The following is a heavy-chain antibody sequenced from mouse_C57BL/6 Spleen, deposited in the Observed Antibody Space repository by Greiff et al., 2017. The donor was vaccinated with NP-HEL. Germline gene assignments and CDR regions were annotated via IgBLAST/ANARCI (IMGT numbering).Heavy chain of an antibody. V-gene: IGHV14-4*01. CDR3: TMYKDWYFDV. CDR2: IDPENGDT. Sequence: EVQLQQSGAELVRPGASVKLSCTASGFNIKDDYMHWVKQRPEQGLEWIGWIDPENGDTEYASKFQGKATITADTSSNTAYLQLSSLTSEDTAVYYCTMYKDWYFDVWGTGTTVTVSS. CDR1: GFNIKDDY. D-gene: IGHD1-3*01. J-gene: IGHJ1*03.